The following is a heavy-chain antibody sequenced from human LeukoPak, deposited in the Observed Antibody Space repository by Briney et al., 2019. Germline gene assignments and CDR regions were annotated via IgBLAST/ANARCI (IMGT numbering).Heavy chain of an antibody. CDR3: AKDLKPYYYDSSGYYYEYYFDY. V-gene: IGHV3-53*01. CDR1: GFTVSSNY. D-gene: IGHD3-22*01. Sequence: GGSLRLSCAASGFTVSSNYMSWVRQAPGKGLEWVSVIYSGGSTYYADSVKGRFTISRDNSKNTLYLQMNNLRAEDTALYYCAKDLKPYYYDSSGYYYEYYFDYWGQGTLVTVSS. J-gene: IGHJ4*02. CDR2: IYSGGST.